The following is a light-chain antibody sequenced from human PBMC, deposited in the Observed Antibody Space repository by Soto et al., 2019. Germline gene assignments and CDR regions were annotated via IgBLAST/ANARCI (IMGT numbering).Light chain of an antibody. CDR1: QSLTHSSGYNY. CDR2: LGS. V-gene: IGKV2-28*01. J-gene: IGKJ5*01. Sequence: EIVLTQSPRSLSVSPGEPASISCRSSQSLTHSSGYNYLDWYLLKSGQPPQLVIYLGSNRGSGVPDRFSGSGSGTHFTLTISRVETEDAGVYFCMQPLQTLITFGQGTRLEIQ. CDR3: MQPLQTLIT.